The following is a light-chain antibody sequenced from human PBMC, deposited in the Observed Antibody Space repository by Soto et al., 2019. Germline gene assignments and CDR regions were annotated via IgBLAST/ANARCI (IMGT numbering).Light chain of an antibody. CDR2: EVT. J-gene: IGLJ2*01. CDR1: SSDVGVYNS. Sequence: QSALTQPASVSGSPGQSITISCTGTSSDVGVYNSVSWYQQLPGKAPKLMIYEVTNRPSGVSNRFSGSKSGNTASLTISGLQAEDEAEYYCSSYTITSTLVFGGGTKLTVL. V-gene: IGLV2-14*01. CDR3: SSYTITSTLV.